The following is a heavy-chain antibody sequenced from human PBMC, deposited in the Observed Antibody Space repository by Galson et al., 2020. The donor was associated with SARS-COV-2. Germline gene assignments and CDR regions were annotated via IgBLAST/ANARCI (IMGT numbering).Heavy chain of an antibody. CDR3: AKVAGYSYVEIDY. CDR1: GLTFDDYA. J-gene: IGHJ4*02. Sequence: GEYLRLTCAASGLTFDDYAMHWVRHTPGKGLERVSGISRNSGSIGYADSVKGRFTISRDNAKNSLYLQMNSLRSEDTALYYCAKVAGYSYVEIDYWGQGTLVTVSS. CDR2: ISRNSGSI. V-gene: IGHV3-9*01. D-gene: IGHD5-18*01.